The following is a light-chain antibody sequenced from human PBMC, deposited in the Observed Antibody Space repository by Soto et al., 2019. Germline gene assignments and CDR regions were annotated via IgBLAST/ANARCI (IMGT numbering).Light chain of an antibody. CDR3: QQRHMWPIT. J-gene: IGKJ5*01. CDR2: DAY. Sequence: EIVMTQSPATLSVSPGERATLSCKASQSVSIDVAWYQQTPGQAPRLLIYDAYNRATGIPPRFSGSGSGTDFTLTISSLEPEDSAVYYCQQRHMWPITFGQGTRLEIK. CDR1: QSVSID. V-gene: IGKV3-11*01.